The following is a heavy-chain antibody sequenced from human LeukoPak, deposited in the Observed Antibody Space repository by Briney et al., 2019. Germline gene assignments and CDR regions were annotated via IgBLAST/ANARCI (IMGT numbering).Heavy chain of an antibody. D-gene: IGHD4-17*01. CDR1: GFTVSSNY. V-gene: IGHV3-66*02. CDR3: AREGIGSYGDYEPLDAFDI. Sequence: GGSLRLSCAASGFTVSSNYMSWVRQAPGKGLEWGSVIYSGGSTYYADSVKGRFTISRDNSKNTLYLQMNSLRAEDTAVYYCAREGIGSYGDYEPLDAFDIWGQGTMVTVSS. CDR2: IYSGGST. J-gene: IGHJ3*02.